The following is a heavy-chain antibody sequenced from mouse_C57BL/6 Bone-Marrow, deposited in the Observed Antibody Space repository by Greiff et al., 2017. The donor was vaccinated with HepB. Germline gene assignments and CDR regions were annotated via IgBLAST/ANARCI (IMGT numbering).Heavy chain of an antibody. D-gene: IGHD2-1*01. Sequence: EVQRVESGGGLVQPGGSMKLSCAASGFTFSDAWMDWVRQSPEKGLEWVAEIRNKANNHATYYAESVKGRFTISRDDSKSSVYLQMNSLRAEDTGIYYCTRLHYGTGWYFDVWGTGTTVTVSS. J-gene: IGHJ1*03. CDR3: TRLHYGTGWYFDV. CDR2: IRNKANNHAT. V-gene: IGHV6-6*01. CDR1: GFTFSDAW.